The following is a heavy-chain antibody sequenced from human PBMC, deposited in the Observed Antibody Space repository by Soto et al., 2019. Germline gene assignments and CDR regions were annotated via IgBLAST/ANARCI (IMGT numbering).Heavy chain of an antibody. J-gene: IGHJ4*02. D-gene: IGHD5-12*01. V-gene: IGHV3-30*18. CDR2: ISYDGSNK. CDR1: GFTFSSYG. Sequence: PGGSLRLSCAASGFTFSSYGMHWVRQAPGKGLEWVAVISYDGSNKYYADSVKGRFTISRDNSKNTLYLQMNSLRAEDTAVYYCAKPLSANIALDYWGQGTLVTVSS. CDR3: AKPLSANIALDY.